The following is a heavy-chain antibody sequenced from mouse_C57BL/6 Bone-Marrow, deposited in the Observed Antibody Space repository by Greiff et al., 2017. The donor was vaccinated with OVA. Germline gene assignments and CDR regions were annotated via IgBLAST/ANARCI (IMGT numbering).Heavy chain of an antibody. J-gene: IGHJ1*03. CDR3: ARDYYGGYFDV. CDR1: GYTFTDYY. Sequence: EVQLQQSGPELVKPGASVKISCKASGYTFTDYYMNWVKQSHGNSLEWIGDINPNNGGTSYNQKFKGKATLTVDKSSSTAYMELRSLTSEDSAVYYCARDYYGGYFDVWGTGTTVTVSS. CDR2: INPNNGGT. V-gene: IGHV1-26*01. D-gene: IGHD1-1*01.